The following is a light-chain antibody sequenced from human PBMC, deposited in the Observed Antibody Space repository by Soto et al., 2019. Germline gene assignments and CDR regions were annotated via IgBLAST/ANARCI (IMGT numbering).Light chain of an antibody. CDR1: SSDVGAYNY. CDR2: EVS. V-gene: IGLV2-8*01. J-gene: IGLJ3*02. CDR3: TSYAGSNIWV. Sequence: QSALTQPPSASGSPGQSVTISCTGSSSDVGAYNYVSWYQQYPGKAPKLMIYEVSKWPSGVPDRFSGSKSGKTASLTVSGLQPEDEADYYCTSYAGSNIWVFGGGTKVT.